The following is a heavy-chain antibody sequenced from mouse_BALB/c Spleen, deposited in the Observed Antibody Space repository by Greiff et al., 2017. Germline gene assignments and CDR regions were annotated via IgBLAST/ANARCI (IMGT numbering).Heavy chain of an antibody. V-gene: IGHV5-12-2*01. CDR1: GFTFSSYT. Sequence: EVMLVESGGGLVQPGGSLKLSCAASGFTFSSYTMSWVRQTPEKRLEWFAYISNGGGSTYYPDTVKGRFTISRDNAKNTLYLQMSSLKSEDTAMYYCARHEANWSSFDYWGQGTTLTVSS. J-gene: IGHJ2*01. CDR2: ISNGGGST. CDR3: ARHEANWSSFDY. D-gene: IGHD4-1*01.